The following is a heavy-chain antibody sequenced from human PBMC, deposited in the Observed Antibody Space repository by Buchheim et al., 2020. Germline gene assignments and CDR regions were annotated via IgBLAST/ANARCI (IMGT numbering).Heavy chain of an antibody. CDR3: ARAISSLYMVYLY. CDR2: INPNTGAT. CDR1: GYTFTDYY. Sequence: QVQLVQSGAEVKKPGASVRVSCKASGYTFTDYYLHWVRHVPGQGFQWMGWINPNTGATNYAQHFQGRVTMTRDRSISTAYMELSRLRSDDTAIYYCARAISSLYMVYLYWGQGTL. V-gene: IGHV1-2*02. J-gene: IGHJ4*02. D-gene: IGHD3-10*01.